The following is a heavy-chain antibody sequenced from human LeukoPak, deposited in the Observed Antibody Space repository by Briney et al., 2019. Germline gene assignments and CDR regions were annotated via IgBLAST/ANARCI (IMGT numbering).Heavy chain of an antibody. CDR3: ARAPYYYDSSGYYVEGGSGHY. CDR1: GGTFSSYA. D-gene: IGHD3-22*01. J-gene: IGHJ4*02. V-gene: IGHV1-69*04. Sequence: SVKVSCKASGGTFSSYAISWVRQAPGQGPEWMGRIIPILGIANYAQKFQGRVTMTRNTSISTAYMELSSLRSEDTAVYYCARAPYYYDSSGYYVEGGSGHYWGQGTLVTVSS. CDR2: IIPILGIA.